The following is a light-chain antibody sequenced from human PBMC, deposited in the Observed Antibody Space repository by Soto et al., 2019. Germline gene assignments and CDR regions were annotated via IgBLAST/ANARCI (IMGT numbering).Light chain of an antibody. CDR1: SSDVGSYNL. J-gene: IGLJ1*01. V-gene: IGLV2-23*01. CDR3: CSYAGSTLYV. Sequence: QSALTQPASVSGSPGQSITISCTGTSSDVGSYNLVSWYQQHPGKAHKLMIYEGSKRPSGVSNRFSGSKSGNTASLTISGLQAEDEADYYCCSYAGSTLYVFGTGTKVTVL. CDR2: EGS.